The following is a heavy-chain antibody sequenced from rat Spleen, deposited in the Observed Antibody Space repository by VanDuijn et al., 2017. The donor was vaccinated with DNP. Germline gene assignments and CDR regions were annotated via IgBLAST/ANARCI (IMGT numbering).Heavy chain of an antibody. J-gene: IGHJ2*01. CDR3: AREQHYHFDY. D-gene: IGHD1-10*01. Sequence: EVQLVESGGGLVQPGRSLKLSCAASGLTFSDYNMAWVRQAPKKGLEWVATISYEGSSTYYRDSVKGRFTISRDNAKSTLYLQMDSLRSEDTATYYCAREQHYHFDYWGQGVMVTVSS. CDR1: GLTFSDYN. CDR2: ISYEGSST. V-gene: IGHV5-7*01.